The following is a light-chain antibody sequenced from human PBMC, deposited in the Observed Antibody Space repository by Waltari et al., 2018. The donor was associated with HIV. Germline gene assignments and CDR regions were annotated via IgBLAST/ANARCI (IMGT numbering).Light chain of an antibody. CDR3: ATWDDSLNGWV. CDR2: SNN. J-gene: IGLJ3*02. CDR1: SSNIGRNT. V-gene: IGLV1-44*01. Sequence: QSVLTQPPSASGTPGPRVTISCSGSSSNIGRNTVNWYHQLPGTAPKLLIYSNNQRPSGVPDRFSGSKSGTSASLAISGLQSEDEAEYYCATWDDSLNGWVFGGGTKLTVL.